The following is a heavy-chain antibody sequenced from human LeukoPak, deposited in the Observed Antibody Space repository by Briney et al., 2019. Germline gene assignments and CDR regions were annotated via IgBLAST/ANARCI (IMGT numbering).Heavy chain of an antibody. V-gene: IGHV1-18*01. CDR2: ISVYRSKT. D-gene: IGHD4-17*01. J-gene: IGHJ4*02. Sequence: ASVKVSCKASSHTFTSYGLSWVRQAPGQGLEWMGWISVYRSKTNYAQRFQGRTTLTTDASTRTTFMELRSLRSDDTAVYYCARDNGDYNFDYWGQGTLVTVSS. CDR1: SHTFTSYG. CDR3: ARDNGDYNFDY.